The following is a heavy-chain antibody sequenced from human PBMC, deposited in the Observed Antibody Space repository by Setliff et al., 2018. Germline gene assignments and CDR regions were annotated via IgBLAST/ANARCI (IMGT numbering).Heavy chain of an antibody. D-gene: IGHD3-10*01. CDR3: RVWIGDLSRDF. CDR2: IRYDDSNR. V-gene: IGHV3-30*02. Sequence: PGGSLRLSCVASTFTFSAYGFHWVRQAPGKGLEGVAFIRYDDSNRYYADSVRGRFSISRDNSKNAFDLQMNSLRAEDTAVYYCRVWIGDLSRDFWGRGTLVTVSS. J-gene: IGHJ4*02. CDR1: TFTFSAYG.